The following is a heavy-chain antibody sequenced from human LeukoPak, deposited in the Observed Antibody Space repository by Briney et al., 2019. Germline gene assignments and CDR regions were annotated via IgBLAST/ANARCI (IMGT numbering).Heavy chain of an antibody. J-gene: IGHJ3*02. D-gene: IGHD3-10*01. CDR3: ARLLLWFGELLAFDI. V-gene: IGHV4-39*01. CDR2: IYYSGST. CDR1: GGSISSSSYY. Sequence: SETLSLTCTVSGGSISSSSYYWGWIRQPPGKGLEWIGSIYYSGSTYYNPSLKSRVTISVDTSKNQFSLKLSSVTAADTAVYYCARLLLWFGELLAFDIWGQGTMVTVSS.